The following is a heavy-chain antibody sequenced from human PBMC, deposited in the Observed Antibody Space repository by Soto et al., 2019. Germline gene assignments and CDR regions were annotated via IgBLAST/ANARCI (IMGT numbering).Heavy chain of an antibody. Sequence: QVQLVQSGAEVKKPGSSVKVSCKASGGTFSSYTISWVRQAPGQGLEWMGRIIPILGIANYAQKFQGRVTITAAKSTSTAYMELSSLRSEDTAVYYCARDDSGGSYWYFDLWGRGTLVTVSS. J-gene: IGHJ2*01. D-gene: IGHD6-19*01. CDR2: IIPILGIA. CDR1: GGTFSSYT. CDR3: ARDDSGGSYWYFDL. V-gene: IGHV1-69*08.